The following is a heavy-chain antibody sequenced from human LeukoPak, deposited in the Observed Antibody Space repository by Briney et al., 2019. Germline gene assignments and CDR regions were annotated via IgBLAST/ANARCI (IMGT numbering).Heavy chain of an antibody. D-gene: IGHD3-22*01. CDR3: STTYYYDSSEGY. Sequence: PGGSLRLSCAASGFTFSNAWMNWVRQAPGKGLEWVGRIKSKTDGGATDYAAPVKGRFTISRDDSKNTLYLQMNSLKTEDTAVYYCSTTYYYDSSEGYWGQGTLVTVSS. CDR2: IKSKTDGGAT. J-gene: IGHJ4*02. CDR1: GFTFSNAW. V-gene: IGHV3-15*07.